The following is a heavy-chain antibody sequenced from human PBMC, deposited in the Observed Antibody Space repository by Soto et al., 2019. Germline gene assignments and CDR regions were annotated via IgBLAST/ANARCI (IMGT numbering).Heavy chain of an antibody. J-gene: IGHJ6*02. CDR3: ARDDIVVVPAAHTNMDYYYYYGMDV. CDR1: GFTFSSYS. CDR2: ISSSSSTI. D-gene: IGHD2-2*01. Sequence: GGSLRLSCAASGFTFSSYSMNWVRQAPGKGLEWVSYISSSSSTIYYADSVKGRFTISRDNAKNSLYLQMNSLRDEDTAVYYCARDDIVVVPAAHTNMDYYYYYGMDVWGQGTTVTVSS. V-gene: IGHV3-48*02.